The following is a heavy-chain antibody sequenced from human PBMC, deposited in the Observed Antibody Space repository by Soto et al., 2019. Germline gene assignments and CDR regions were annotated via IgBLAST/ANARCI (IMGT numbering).Heavy chain of an antibody. CDR2: IVPMLGTP. D-gene: IGHD1-26*01. CDR1: GGTFSNFI. J-gene: IGHJ6*02. CDR3: ARNGTYRTSHSHYTGMAV. V-gene: IGHV1-69*01. Sequence: QVQLVQSGAEVKEPGSSVRVSCKASGGTFSNFIMNWVRQTPGQGLEWMGGIVPMLGTPTYAEKFKGRVTITATASTNTAQMELSTLTSEETAIYCGARNGTYRTSHSHYTGMAVWGQGTTVTVS.